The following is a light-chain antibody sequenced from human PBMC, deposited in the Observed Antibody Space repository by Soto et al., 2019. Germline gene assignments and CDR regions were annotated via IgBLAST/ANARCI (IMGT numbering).Light chain of an antibody. CDR1: QSINSR. J-gene: IGKJ1*01. CDR3: QQYYSNSPWT. V-gene: IGKV1-5*01. CDR2: DAS. Sequence: DIPMTQSPSTLSASVGDRVTITCRASQSINSRLAWYQQKPGKAPKVLIYDASSSESGVPSRFSGSGSGTEFTLTITSLQPDDFATYYCQQYYSNSPWTFGQGTKVEIK.